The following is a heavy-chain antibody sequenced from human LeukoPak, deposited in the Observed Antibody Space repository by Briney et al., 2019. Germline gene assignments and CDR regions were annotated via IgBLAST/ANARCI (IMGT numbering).Heavy chain of an antibody. CDR1: GFSISSYY. CDR2: IYTSGST. Sequence: SETLSLTSTVSGFSISSYYWSWIRQPAGKGLEWIGRIYTSGSTNYNPTLKSRVTISVDTSKNQFSLKLSSVTAADTAVYYCARGGRIGYVDYWGQGTLVTVSS. J-gene: IGHJ4*02. CDR3: ARGGRIGYVDY. V-gene: IGHV4-4*07. D-gene: IGHD3-16*01.